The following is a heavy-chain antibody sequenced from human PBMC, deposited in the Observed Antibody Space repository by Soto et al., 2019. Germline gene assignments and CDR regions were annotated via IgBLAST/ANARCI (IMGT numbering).Heavy chain of an antibody. V-gene: IGHV1-69*04. CDR1: GYTFTSYT. CDR3: AGDPDSHYNDSHASSYP. Sequence: ASVKVSCKASGYTFTSYTITWVRQAPGQGLEWMGRIIPIIGIINYAQKFQGRVTITADKFTGTAYMELTRLRSDDTAVYYCAGDPDSHYNDSHASSYPWGQGTLVTVSS. D-gene: IGHD3-22*01. CDR2: IIPIIGII. J-gene: IGHJ5*02.